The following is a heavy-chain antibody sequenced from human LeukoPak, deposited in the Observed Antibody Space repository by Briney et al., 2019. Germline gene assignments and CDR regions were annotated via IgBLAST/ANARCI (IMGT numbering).Heavy chain of an antibody. CDR1: GFTFSSYA. Sequence: GGSLRLSCAASGFTFSSYAMSWVRQAPGKGLEWVSAISGSGGSTYYADSVKGRFTISRDNSKNTLYLQMNSLRAEDTAVYYCAKDQLIEITMIVVVITDAFDIWGQGTMVTVSS. J-gene: IGHJ3*02. D-gene: IGHD3-22*01. CDR2: ISGSGGST. CDR3: AKDQLIEITMIVVVITDAFDI. V-gene: IGHV3-23*01.